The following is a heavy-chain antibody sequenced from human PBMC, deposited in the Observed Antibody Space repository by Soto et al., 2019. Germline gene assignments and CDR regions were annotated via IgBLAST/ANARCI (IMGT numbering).Heavy chain of an antibody. CDR1: GGTFSSYG. CDR2: IIPIYGTT. CDR3: ARFTLLRRDPDWFDP. V-gene: IGHV1-69*06. D-gene: IGHD3-10*01. J-gene: IGHJ5*02. Sequence: QVQLVQSGAEVKKPGSSVKVSCKASGGTFSSYGISWVRQAPGQGLEWMGGIIPIYGTTNYAQKLQGRVTITADKFTSRAYMYLSSLRSKDTAVYYCARFTLLRRDPDWFDPWVEGTLVTVFS.